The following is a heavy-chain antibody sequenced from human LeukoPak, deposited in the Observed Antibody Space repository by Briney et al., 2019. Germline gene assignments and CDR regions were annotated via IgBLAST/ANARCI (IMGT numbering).Heavy chain of an antibody. CDR1: GGSISNYY. J-gene: IGHJ6*03. V-gene: IGHV4-59*01. CDR2: IYYRWST. D-gene: IGHD6-19*01. CDR3: PREVAVAGTISSYYYYYMDV. Sequence: SQTLSLTCTVSGGSISNYYWNWIRQPPGKGLECVGYIYYRWSTNYNPSLKSRVTMSVDTYKNQFYLKLRSVTAADTAVYYCPREVAVAGTISSYYYYYMDVWGKGSTVTIS.